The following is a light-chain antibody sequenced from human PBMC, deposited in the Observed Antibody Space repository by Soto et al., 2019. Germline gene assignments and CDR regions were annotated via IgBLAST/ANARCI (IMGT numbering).Light chain of an antibody. Sequence: EIVLTQSAATLSVSPGERVTLSCRASQNIGSNLASYQQRPGQAPRRLIYGASTRATGVPAKFSGSESGTEFTLTSSSLQSGDFVVSYCHQYKKWPYTFGQGTKLEI. V-gene: IGKV3-15*01. CDR1: QNIGSN. CDR2: GAS. J-gene: IGKJ2*01. CDR3: HQYKKWPYT.